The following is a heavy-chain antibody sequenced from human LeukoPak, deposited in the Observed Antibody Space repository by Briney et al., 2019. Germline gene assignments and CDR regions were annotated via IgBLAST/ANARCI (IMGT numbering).Heavy chain of an antibody. CDR1: GGSFSGYY. D-gene: IGHD5-18*01. CDR2: INHSGST. CDR3: ARGGYSYGHYYYYYMDV. Sequence: SETLSLTCAVYGGSFSGYYWSWIRQPPGKGLEWIGEINHSGSTNYNPSLKSRVTISVDTSKNQFSLKLSSVTAADTAVYYCARGGYSYGHYYYYYMDVWGKGTTVTVSS. J-gene: IGHJ6*03. V-gene: IGHV4-34*01.